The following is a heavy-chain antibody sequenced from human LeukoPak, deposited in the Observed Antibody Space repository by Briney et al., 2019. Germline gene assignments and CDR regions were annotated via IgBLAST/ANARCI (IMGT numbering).Heavy chain of an antibody. Sequence: SVKVSCKASGGTFNTYAISWVRQAPGQGLEWMGRIIPIFGTANYAQKFQGRVTITTDESTSTAYMELSSLRSEDTAVYYCARDRGSGWLPYYFDYWGQGTLVTVSS. V-gene: IGHV1-69*05. CDR1: GGTFNTYA. CDR2: IIPIFGTA. J-gene: IGHJ4*02. CDR3: ARDRGSGWLPYYFDY. D-gene: IGHD6-19*01.